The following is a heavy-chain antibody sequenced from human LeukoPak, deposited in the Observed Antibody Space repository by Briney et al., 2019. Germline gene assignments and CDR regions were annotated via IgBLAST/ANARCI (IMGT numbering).Heavy chain of an antibody. CDR3: ARVLFRGYDSDYYGMDV. CDR2: IIPIFGTA. CDR1: GGTFIGYA. D-gene: IGHD5-12*01. V-gene: IGHV1-69*01. J-gene: IGHJ6*02. Sequence: SVKVSCKASGGTFIGYAISWVRQAPGQGLEWMGGIIPIFGTANYAQKFQGRVTITADESTSTAYMELSSLRSEDTAVYYCARVLFRGYDSDYYGMDVWGQGTTVTVSS.